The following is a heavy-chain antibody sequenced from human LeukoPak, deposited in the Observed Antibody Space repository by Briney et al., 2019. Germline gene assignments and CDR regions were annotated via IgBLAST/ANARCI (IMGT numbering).Heavy chain of an antibody. CDR2: ISYDGSNK. CDR1: GFTFSSYA. Sequence: GGSLRLSCAASGFTFSSYAMHWVRQAPGKGLEWVAVISYDGSNKYYADSVKGRFTIPRDNSKNTLYLQMNSLRAEDTAVYYCASSGDYYGSGSYHPYFDYWGQGTLVTVSS. V-gene: IGHV3-30-3*01. CDR3: ASSGDYYGSGSYHPYFDY. D-gene: IGHD3-10*01. J-gene: IGHJ4*02.